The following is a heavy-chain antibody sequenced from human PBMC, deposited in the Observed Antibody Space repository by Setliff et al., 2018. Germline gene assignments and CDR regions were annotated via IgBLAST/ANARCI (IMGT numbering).Heavy chain of an antibody. CDR2: IYGMGET. Sequence: SETLSLTCTVSGGSISSSSYYWDWIRQPPGKGLEWIGNIYGMGETKYHPSLKSRVTISLDKTKNAFSLRLTSVTAADTGVYFCARSVDPDVWGKGTTVTVSS. CDR3: ARSVDPDV. V-gene: IGHV4-61*05. J-gene: IGHJ6*04. CDR1: GGSISSSSYY.